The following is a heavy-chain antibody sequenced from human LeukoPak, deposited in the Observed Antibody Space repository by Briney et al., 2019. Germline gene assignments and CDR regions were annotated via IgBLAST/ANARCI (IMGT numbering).Heavy chain of an antibody. CDR3: ARPRGYSGYDLSL. CDR1: AYSFTSYW. Sequence: GESLQITCHGSAYSFTSYWIGWVRQMPGKGLEWMGIIFPGDSDTRYSPSFQGQVTISADKSISTAYLQWSSLKASDTAMYYCARPRGYSGYDLSLWGQGTLVTVSS. CDR2: IFPGDSDT. V-gene: IGHV5-51*01. J-gene: IGHJ4*02. D-gene: IGHD5-12*01.